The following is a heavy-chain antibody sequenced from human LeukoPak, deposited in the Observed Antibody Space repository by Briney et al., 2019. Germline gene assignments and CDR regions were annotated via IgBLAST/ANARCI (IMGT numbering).Heavy chain of an antibody. V-gene: IGHV3-33*01. CDR3: ARGVVVVPAAIPYTFDI. CDR1: GFTFSSYG. D-gene: IGHD2-2*01. CDR2: IWYDGSNK. J-gene: IGHJ3*02. Sequence: GGSLRLSCAASGFTFSSYGMHWVRQAPGKGLEWVAVIWYDGSNKYYADSVKGRFTISRDNSKNTLYLQMNSLRAEDTAVYYCARGVVVVPAAIPYTFDIWGQGTMVTVSS.